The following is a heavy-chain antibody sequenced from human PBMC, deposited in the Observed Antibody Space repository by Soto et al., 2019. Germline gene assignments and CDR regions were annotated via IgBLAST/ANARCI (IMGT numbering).Heavy chain of an antibody. J-gene: IGHJ4*02. D-gene: IGHD2-21*01. CDR2: IYHNGIT. CDR1: GTSISSSYW. Sequence: QVQLKQSGPGLVRPSGTLSLTCRVSGTSISSSYWWAWVRQSPGKGLEWIGEIYHNGITKYNPSLXSXGXMXXDKSHNQFSLKLTSVTAADTAVYYCATVPPRIVVVLAEFPTWGQGTLVTVSS. V-gene: IGHV4-4*02. CDR3: ATVPPRIVVVLAEFPT.